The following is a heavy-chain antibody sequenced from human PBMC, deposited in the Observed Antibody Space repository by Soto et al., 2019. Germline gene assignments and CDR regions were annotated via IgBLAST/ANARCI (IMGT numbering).Heavy chain of an antibody. V-gene: IGHV3-30-3*01. CDR3: ARGRGRYESLTGPWGF. CDR1: GFTFSSYA. CDR2: ISYDGTFK. D-gene: IGHD3-9*01. Sequence: QVPLVESGGGVVQPGRSLRLSCAASGFTFSSYAMHWVRQAPGKGLEWVAVISYDGTFKYYADAVKGRFTISRDNSKNTLDLQMNSLRVEDTAVYYCARGRGRYESLTGPWGFWGQGTLVTVSS. J-gene: IGHJ4*02.